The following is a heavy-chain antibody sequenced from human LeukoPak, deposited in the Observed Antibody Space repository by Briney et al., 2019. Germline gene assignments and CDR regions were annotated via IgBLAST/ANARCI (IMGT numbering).Heavy chain of an antibody. D-gene: IGHD3-10*01. V-gene: IGHV4-59*08. CDR3: ASYYNVVFDY. J-gene: IGHJ4*02. Sequence: PSETLSLTCTVSDGSISSYYWSWIRQPPGKGLEWIGYIYYSGNTNYNPSLRSRVTISVDTSKSQFSLRLNSVTAADTAVYYCASYYNVVFDYWGQGTLVTVSS. CDR1: DGSISSYY. CDR2: IYYSGNT.